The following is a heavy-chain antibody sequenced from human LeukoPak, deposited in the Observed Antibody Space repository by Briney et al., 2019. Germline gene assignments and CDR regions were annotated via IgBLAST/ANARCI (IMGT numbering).Heavy chain of an antibody. V-gene: IGHV4-4*07. Sequence: SETLSLTCTVSGGSISSYYWSWIRQPAGKGLEWIGRIYTSGSTTYNPSLKSRLTMSVDTSKNQFSLRLSSVTAADTAVYYCARDSGTTGEVKFDPWGQGTLVTVSS. CDR2: IYTSGST. D-gene: IGHD3-10*01. CDR1: GGSISSYY. J-gene: IGHJ5*02. CDR3: ARDSGTTGEVKFDP.